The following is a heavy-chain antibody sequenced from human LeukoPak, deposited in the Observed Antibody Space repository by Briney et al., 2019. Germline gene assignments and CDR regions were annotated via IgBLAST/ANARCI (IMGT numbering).Heavy chain of an antibody. V-gene: IGHV1-46*01. D-gene: IGHD3-10*01. CDR1: GYTVTSYG. CDR2: INPSGGST. CDR3: ARGGFGELLEDAFDI. Sequence: ASVKVSCKASGYTVTSYGISWVRQAPGQGLEWMGIINPSGGSTSYAQKFQGRVTMTRDMSTSTVYMELSSLRSDDTAVYYCARGGFGELLEDAFDIWGQGTMVTVSS. J-gene: IGHJ3*02.